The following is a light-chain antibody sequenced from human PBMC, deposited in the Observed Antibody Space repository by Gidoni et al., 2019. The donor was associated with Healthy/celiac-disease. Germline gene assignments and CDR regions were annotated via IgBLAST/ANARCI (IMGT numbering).Light chain of an antibody. J-gene: IGLJ3*02. CDR3: SSSTSISTLV. CDR1: SSDFGGYNY. Sequence: QSALTQPASVSGAPGQAITISCTGTSSDFGGYNYVPWYQQHPGTAPKLMIYEVSNRPSGVSNRFSGSKSGNTASLTISGLPAAHEADYSCSSSTSISTLVFGGGTKLTVL. CDR2: EVS. V-gene: IGLV2-14*01.